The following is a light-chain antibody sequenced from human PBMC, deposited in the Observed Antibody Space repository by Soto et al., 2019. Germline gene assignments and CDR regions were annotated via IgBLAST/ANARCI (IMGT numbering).Light chain of an antibody. Sequence: IVLTQSPGTLSLSPGETATLSCRASQPVTSNYVAWYQQGPGLPPRLLIFGASFRATGIADRFSGSGSGTDFTLTINRLEPEDSAMYYCQQYGSLVPGLTFGGGTKVEIK. CDR2: GAS. CDR1: QPVTSNY. J-gene: IGKJ4*01. CDR3: QQYGSLVPGLT. V-gene: IGKV3-20*01.